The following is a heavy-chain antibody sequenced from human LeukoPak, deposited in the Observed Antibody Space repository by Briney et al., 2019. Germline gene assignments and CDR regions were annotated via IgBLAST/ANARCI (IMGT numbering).Heavy chain of an antibody. Sequence: GGSLRLSCAASGFTFSSYAMSWVRQAPGKGLEWVSAISGSGGSTYYADSVKGRFTIPGDNSKNTLYLQMNSLRAEDTAVYYCAKVGPYDFWSGYYEWADYWGQGTLVTVSS. CDR1: GFTFSSYA. J-gene: IGHJ4*02. CDR3: AKVGPYDFWSGYYEWADY. CDR2: ISGSGGST. D-gene: IGHD3-3*01. V-gene: IGHV3-23*01.